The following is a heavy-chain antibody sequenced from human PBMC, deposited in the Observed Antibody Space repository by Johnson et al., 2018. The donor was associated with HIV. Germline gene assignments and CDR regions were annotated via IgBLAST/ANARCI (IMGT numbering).Heavy chain of an antibody. J-gene: IGHJ3*02. D-gene: IGHD1-7*01. CDR2: TRNKANSYTT. V-gene: IGHV3-72*01. CDR3: VRVELGAFDI. CDR1: GFTFSSYA. Sequence: VQLVESGGGVVQPGRSLRPSCTASGFTFSSYAMHWVRQAPGKGLEWVGRTRNKANSYTTEYAASVKGRFTISRDDSKNSLYLQMNSLKTEDTAVYYCVRVELGAFDIWGQGTMVTVSS.